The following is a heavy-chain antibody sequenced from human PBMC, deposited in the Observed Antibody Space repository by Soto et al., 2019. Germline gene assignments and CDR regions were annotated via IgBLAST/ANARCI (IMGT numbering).Heavy chain of an antibody. CDR1: GGTFSSYA. Sequence: VSCKASGGTFSSYAISWVRQAPGQGLEWMGGIIPIFGTANYAQKFQGRVTITADESTSTAYMELSSLRSEDTAVYYCARDPLTYGSGLYYYGMDVWGQGTTVTVSS. V-gene: IGHV1-69*01. D-gene: IGHD3-10*01. J-gene: IGHJ6*02. CDR3: ARDPLTYGSGLYYYGMDV. CDR2: IIPIFGTA.